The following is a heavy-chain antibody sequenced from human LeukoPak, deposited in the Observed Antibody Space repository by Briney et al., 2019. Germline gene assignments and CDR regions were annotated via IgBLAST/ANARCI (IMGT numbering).Heavy chain of an antibody. CDR2: IYTSGST. J-gene: IGHJ4*02. CDR1: GGSVISGTYY. CDR3: AREGAARNFDY. Sequence: SETLSLTCTVSGGSVISGTYYWTWIRQPAGKGLEWIGRIYTSGSTNFNPSLKSRVSISLDTSQNQFSLKVSTVTAADTAVYYCAREGAARNFDYWGQGILVTVSS. D-gene: IGHD6-6*01. V-gene: IGHV4-61*02.